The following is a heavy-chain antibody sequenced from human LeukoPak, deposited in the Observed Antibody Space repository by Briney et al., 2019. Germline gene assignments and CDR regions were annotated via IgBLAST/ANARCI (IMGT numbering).Heavy chain of an antibody. CDR3: ARSSSQGFDYFDY. CDR1: SFSFSDFW. J-gene: IGHJ4*02. D-gene: IGHD3-10*01. V-gene: IGHV3-7*01. CDR2: IKRFGSEK. Sequence: GGSLRLSCVASSFSFSDFWMSWVRQRPGKELEGVATIKRFGSEKTYLDSVKGRFTISRDDSKSSLSLQMNNLGADDSGLYYCARSSSQGFDYFDYWGQGALVTVSS.